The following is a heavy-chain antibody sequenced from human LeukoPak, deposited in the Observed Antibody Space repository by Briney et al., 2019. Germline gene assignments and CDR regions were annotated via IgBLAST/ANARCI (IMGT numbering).Heavy chain of an antibody. D-gene: IGHD1-26*01. CDR2: INPNSGGT. CDR1: GYTFTGYY. CDR3: ASPGRGSGSYSDY. Sequence: GASVKVSCKASGYTFTGYYMHWVRQPPGPGLEWMGWINPNSGGTNYAQKFQGRVTMTRDTSISTAYMELSRLRSDDTAVYYCASPGRGSGSYSDYWGQGTLVTVSS. V-gene: IGHV1-2*02. J-gene: IGHJ4*02.